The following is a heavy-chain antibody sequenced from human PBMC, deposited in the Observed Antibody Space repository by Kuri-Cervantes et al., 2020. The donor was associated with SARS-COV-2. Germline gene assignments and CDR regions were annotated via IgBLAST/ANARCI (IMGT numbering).Heavy chain of an antibody. CDR1: GFTFSSYA. CDR3: ARDSCSSTNCYTVFFFDY. V-gene: IGHV3-30-3*01. Sequence: GGSLRLSCAASGFTFSSYAMHWVRQAPGKGLEWVAVISYDGSNKYYADSVKGRFTISRDNSKNTLYLQMNSLRAEDTAVYYCARDSCSSTNCYTVFFFDYWGQGTLVTVSS. D-gene: IGHD2-2*02. CDR2: ISYDGSNK. J-gene: IGHJ4*02.